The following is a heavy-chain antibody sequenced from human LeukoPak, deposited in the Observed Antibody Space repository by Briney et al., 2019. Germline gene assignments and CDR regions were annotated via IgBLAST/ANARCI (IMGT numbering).Heavy chain of an antibody. J-gene: IGHJ4*02. CDR3: ATVIGTTDLLLLC. CDR2: FDPEDGET. Sequence: ASVKVSCKVSGYTLTELSMHWVRQAPGKGLEWMGGFDPEDGETIYAQKFQGRVTMTEDTSTDTAYMELSSLRSEDTAVNYCATVIGTTDLLLLCWGQGTLVTVSS. CDR1: GYTLTELS. D-gene: IGHD1-14*01. V-gene: IGHV1-24*01.